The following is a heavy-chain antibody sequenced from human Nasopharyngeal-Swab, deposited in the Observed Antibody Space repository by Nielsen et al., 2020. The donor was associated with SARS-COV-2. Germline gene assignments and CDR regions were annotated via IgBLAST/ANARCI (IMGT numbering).Heavy chain of an antibody. CDR3: ARGLKSIAARQGLNWFDP. D-gene: IGHD6-6*01. CDR2: IYYSGST. CDR1: GGSISSSSYY. J-gene: IGHJ5*02. Sequence: SETLSLTCTVSGGSISSSSYYWGWIRQPPGKGLEWIGSIYYSGSTYYNPSLKSRVTISVDPSKNQFSLKLSSVTAADTAVYYCARGLKSIAARQGLNWFDPWGQGTLVTVSS. V-gene: IGHV4-39*07.